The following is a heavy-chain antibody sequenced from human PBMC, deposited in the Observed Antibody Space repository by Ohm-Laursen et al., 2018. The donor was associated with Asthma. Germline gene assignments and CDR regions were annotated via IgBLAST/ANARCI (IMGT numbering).Heavy chain of an antibody. V-gene: IGHV3-30*03. CDR3: ARRYSSGWPSDY. J-gene: IGHJ4*02. CDR2: ISYDGSNK. CDR1: GFTFSSYS. D-gene: IGHD6-19*01. Sequence: SLRLSCAASGFTFSSYSMNWVRQAPGKGLEWVAVISYDGSNKYYADSVKGRFTISRDNSKNTLYLQMNSLRAEDTAVYYCARRYSSGWPSDYWGQGTLVTVSS.